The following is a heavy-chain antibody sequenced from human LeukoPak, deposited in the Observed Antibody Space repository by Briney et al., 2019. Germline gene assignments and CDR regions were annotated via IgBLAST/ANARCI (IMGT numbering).Heavy chain of an antibody. J-gene: IGHJ6*02. CDR1: GFTFDDYA. CDR2: ISWNSGSI. D-gene: IGHD1-14*01. CDR3: AKAPRRYYYSPYGMDV. V-gene: IGHV3-9*01. Sequence: PGRSLRLSCAASGFTFDDYAMHWVRQAPGKGLEWVSGISWNSGSIGYADSMKGRFTISRDNAKNSLYLQMNSLRAEDTALYYCAKAPRRYYYSPYGMDVWGQGTTVTVSS.